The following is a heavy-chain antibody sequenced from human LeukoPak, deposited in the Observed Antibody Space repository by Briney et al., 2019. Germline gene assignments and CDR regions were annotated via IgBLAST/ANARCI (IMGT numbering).Heavy chain of an antibody. V-gene: IGHV1-2*02. D-gene: IGHD3-9*01. CDR2: INPNSGGT. J-gene: IGHJ4*02. CDR3: ARDSLGYDILTGYYRFANYFDY. Sequence: GASVKVSCKASGYTFTGYYMHWVRQAPGQGLEWMGWINPNSGGTNYAQKFQGRVTMTRDTSISTAYMELSRLRSDDTAVYYCARDSLGYDILTGYYRFANYFDYWGQGTLVTVSS. CDR1: GYTFTGYY.